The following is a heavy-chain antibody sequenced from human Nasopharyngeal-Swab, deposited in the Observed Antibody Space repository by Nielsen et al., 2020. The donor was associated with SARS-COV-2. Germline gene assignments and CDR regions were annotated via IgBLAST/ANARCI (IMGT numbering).Heavy chain of an antibody. CDR3: TRGSRYYPDYYFGMDV. J-gene: IGHJ6*02. V-gene: IGHV3-49*03. CDR1: GFTFGDYV. Sequence: GESLQISCTASGFTFGDYVMTWFRQAPGKGLEWVGFIRSKAYGGTTEYAASVKGRFSISRDDSKRIAYLQMNSLKTEDTAVYYCTRGSRYYPDYYFGMDVWGQGTTVTVSS. CDR2: IRSKAYGGTT. D-gene: IGHD3-3*01.